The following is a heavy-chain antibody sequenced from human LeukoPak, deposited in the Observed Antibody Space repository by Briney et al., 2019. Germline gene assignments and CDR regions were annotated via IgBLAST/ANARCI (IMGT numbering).Heavy chain of an antibody. D-gene: IGHD4-11*01. CDR2: INHSGIT. V-gene: IGHV4-34*01. CDR1: GRSFSGYY. CDR3: ANAYSRYDPFDV. Sequence: SETLSLTCAVYGRSFSGYYWTWIRQTPGKGLEWIGEINHSGITDYNPSLKSRVTISLDTSKNQFSLRLNSVTAADTAVYYCANAYSRYDPFDVWGQGTMVTVSS. J-gene: IGHJ3*01.